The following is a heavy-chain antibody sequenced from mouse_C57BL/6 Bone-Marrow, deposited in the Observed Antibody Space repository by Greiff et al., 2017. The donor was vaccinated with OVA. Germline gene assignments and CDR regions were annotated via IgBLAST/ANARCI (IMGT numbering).Heavy chain of an antibody. J-gene: IGHJ4*01. V-gene: IGHV1-76*01. CDR2: IYPGSGNT. CDR1: GYTFTDYY. CDR3: ARADYYGSSYDAMDH. D-gene: IGHD1-1*01. Sequence: QVQLQQSGAELVRPGASVKLSCKASGYTFTDYYINWVKQRPGQGLEWIARIYPGSGNTYYNEKFKGKATLTAEKSSSTAYMQLSSLTSEDSAVYFCARADYYGSSYDAMDHWGQGTSVTVSS.